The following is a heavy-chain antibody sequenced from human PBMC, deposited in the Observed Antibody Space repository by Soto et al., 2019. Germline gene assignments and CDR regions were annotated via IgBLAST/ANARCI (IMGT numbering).Heavy chain of an antibody. Sequence: QVQLVQSGAEVKKPGASVKVSRKASGYTFTSYAMHWVRQAPGQRLEWMGWINAGNGNTKYSQKFQGRVTITRDTNASTAYMELSSLRSEDTAVYYCARGGDYGSGSEFDYWGQGTLVTSPQ. CDR2: INAGNGNT. CDR1: GYTFTSYA. D-gene: IGHD3-10*01. V-gene: IGHV1-3*01. CDR3: ARGGDYGSGSEFDY. J-gene: IGHJ4*02.